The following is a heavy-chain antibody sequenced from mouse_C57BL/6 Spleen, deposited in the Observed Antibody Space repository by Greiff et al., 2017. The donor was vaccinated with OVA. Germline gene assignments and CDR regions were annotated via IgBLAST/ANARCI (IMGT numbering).Heavy chain of an antibody. CDR2: IWGVGST. J-gene: IGHJ3*01. CDR1: GFSLTSYG. CDR3: ASDPGYGSGFAY. D-gene: IGHD1-1*01. V-gene: IGHV2-6*01. Sequence: VQVVESGPGLVAPSQSLSITCTVSGFSLTSYGVDWVRQSPGKGLEWLGVIWGVGSTNYNSALKSRLSISKDNSKSQVFLKMNSLQTDDAAMYYCASDPGYGSGFAYWGQGTLVTVSA.